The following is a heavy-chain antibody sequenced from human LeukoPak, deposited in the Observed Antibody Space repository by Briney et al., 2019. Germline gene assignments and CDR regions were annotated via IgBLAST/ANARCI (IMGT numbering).Heavy chain of an antibody. D-gene: IGHD4-23*01. J-gene: IGHJ4*02. V-gene: IGHV3-9*01. CDR3: AKDPYGGNSGRPYYFDY. CDR2: ISWNSGSI. Sequence: GGSLRLSCAASGFTFDDYAMHWVRRAPGKGLEWVSGISWNSGSIGYADSVKGRFTISRDNAKNSLYLQMNSLRAEDTALYYCAKDPYGGNSGRPYYFDYWGQGTLVTVSS. CDR1: GFTFDDYA.